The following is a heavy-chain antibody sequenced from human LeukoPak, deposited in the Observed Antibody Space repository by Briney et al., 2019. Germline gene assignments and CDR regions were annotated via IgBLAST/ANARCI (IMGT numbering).Heavy chain of an antibody. CDR3: AKTFGYSSSWYLDY. V-gene: IGHV3-23*01. J-gene: IGHJ4*02. CDR1: GFAFSSYA. Sequence: GGSLRLSCAASGFAFSSYAMSWVRQAPGKGLEWVSAISGSGGSTYYADSVKGRFTISRDNSKNTLYLQMNSLRAEDTAVYYCAKTFGYSSSWYLDYWGQGTLVTVSS. CDR2: ISGSGGST. D-gene: IGHD6-13*01.